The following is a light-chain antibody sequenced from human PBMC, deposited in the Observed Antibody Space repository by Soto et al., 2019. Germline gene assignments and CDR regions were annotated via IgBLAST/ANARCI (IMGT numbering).Light chain of an antibody. Sequence: IHASQSPSALPSSVGDRVTIPCRASQSISNCLAWYQQKPGKAPRLLIYKASTIKSGVPSRFSGSGSGTEFTLTINSLEPEDFAAYYCQQYGSYLAAFGQGTKVDIK. V-gene: IGKV1-5*03. CDR2: KAS. J-gene: IGKJ1*01. CDR1: QSISNC. CDR3: QQYGSYLAA.